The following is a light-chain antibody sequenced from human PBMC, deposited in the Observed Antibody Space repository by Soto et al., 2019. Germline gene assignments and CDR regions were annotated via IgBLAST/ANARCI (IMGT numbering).Light chain of an antibody. V-gene: IGKV1-5*01. J-gene: IGKJ1*01. CDR1: QSIVRW. Sequence: DIQMTQSPSTLSASVGDRVTITCRASQSIVRWLAWYQQKPGKAPKLLIYDASSLESGVTSRFSGSGSGTEFTLTISSLQPDDFATYHCQQYNDYFRTFGQGTKVEIK. CDR3: QQYNDYFRT. CDR2: DAS.